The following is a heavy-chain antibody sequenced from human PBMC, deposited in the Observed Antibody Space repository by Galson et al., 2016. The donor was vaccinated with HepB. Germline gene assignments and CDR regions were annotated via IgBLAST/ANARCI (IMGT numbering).Heavy chain of an antibody. D-gene: IGHD2-21*02. CDR1: GGSISSGAYY. V-gene: IGHV4-31*03. CDR2: IYYSGST. J-gene: IGHJ2*01. Sequence: TLSLTCKVSGGSISSGAYYWSWIRQHPGKGLEWIGYIYYSGSTYYNPSLKSRVTISVDTSKNQFSLKLSSVTAADTAVYYCARDLAYCGGDCPPGFDLWGRGTLVTVSS. CDR3: ARDLAYCGGDCPPGFDL.